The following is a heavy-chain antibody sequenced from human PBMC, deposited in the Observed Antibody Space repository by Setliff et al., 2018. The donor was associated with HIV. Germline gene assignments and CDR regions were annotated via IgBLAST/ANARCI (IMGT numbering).Heavy chain of an antibody. D-gene: IGHD4-17*01. Sequence: ASVKVSCKTSGYTFTDYYIHWVRQAPGQGLEWMGWINPNRGVTAYAQIFHGTVTVTSDTSISTVYMELTSLRSEDTAVFYCARGDDYGDFYFFDYWGQGTLVTVSS. CDR2: INPNRGVT. J-gene: IGHJ4*02. CDR1: GYTFTDYY. CDR3: ARGDDYGDFYFFDY. V-gene: IGHV1-2*02.